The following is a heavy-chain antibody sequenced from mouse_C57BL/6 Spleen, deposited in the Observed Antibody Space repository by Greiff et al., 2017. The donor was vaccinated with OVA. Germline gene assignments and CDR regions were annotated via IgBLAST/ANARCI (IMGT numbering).Heavy chain of an antibody. Sequence: EVQLQQSGPELVKPGASVKISCKASGYTFTDYYMNWVKQSHGKSLEWIGDINPNNGGTSYNQKFKGKATLTVDKSSSTAYMELRSLTSEDSAVYYCANYGSSPDFDVWGTGTPVTVSS. CDR2: INPNNGGT. CDR3: ANYGSSPDFDV. CDR1: GYTFTDYY. J-gene: IGHJ1*03. D-gene: IGHD1-1*01. V-gene: IGHV1-26*01.